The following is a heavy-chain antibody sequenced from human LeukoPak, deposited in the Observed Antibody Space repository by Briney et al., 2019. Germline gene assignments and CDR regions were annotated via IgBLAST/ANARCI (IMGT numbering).Heavy chain of an antibody. CDR2: INHGGST. V-gene: IGHV4-34*01. CDR3: ARGASRTDNRGVYFDY. D-gene: IGHD3-10*01. J-gene: IGHJ4*02. Sequence: SETLSLTCAVYGGSFSGYYWSWIRQPPGKGLEWIGEINHGGSTNYNPSLKSRVTISVDTSKNQFSLKLSSVTAADTAVYYCARGASRTDNRGVYFDYWGQGTLVTVSS. CDR1: GGSFSGYY.